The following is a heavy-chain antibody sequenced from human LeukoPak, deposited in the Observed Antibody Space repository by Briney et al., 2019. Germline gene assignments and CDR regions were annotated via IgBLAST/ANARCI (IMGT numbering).Heavy chain of an antibody. V-gene: IGHV3-48*04. J-gene: IGHJ3*02. CDR2: INSVGGTT. Sequence: PGGSLRLSCAVSRFTFNSYGMNWFRQVPGKELEWISYINSVGGTTFYADSVKGRFTITRDNTNNTLYLQMNSLRAEDAAMYYCARSHIYGDYGDDIWGPRTVVAVSS. CDR3: ARSHIYGDYGDDI. D-gene: IGHD4-17*01. CDR1: RFTFNSYG.